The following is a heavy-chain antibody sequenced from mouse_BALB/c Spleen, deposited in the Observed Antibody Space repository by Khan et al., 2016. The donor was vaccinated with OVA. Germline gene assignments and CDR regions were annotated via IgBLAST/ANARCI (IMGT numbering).Heavy chain of an antibody. Sequence: QVQLKESGAELAKPGASVKMSCKASGYTFTTYWMHWVKQRPGQGLEWIGYINPTSGFTDYNQKFKDKATLTADKSSSTAYMQLSSLTSDDSAVDYCARDRIDDWGQGTTLTVSS. CDR2: INPTSGFT. CDR3: ARDRIDD. J-gene: IGHJ2*01. CDR1: GYTFTTYW. V-gene: IGHV1-7*01.